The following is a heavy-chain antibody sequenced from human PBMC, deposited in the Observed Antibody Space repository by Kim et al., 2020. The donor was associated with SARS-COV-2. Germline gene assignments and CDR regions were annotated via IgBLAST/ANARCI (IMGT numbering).Heavy chain of an antibody. CDR2: IDPSDSYT. CDR3: ARRRQWQNCSSTSCMGGSFDY. J-gene: IGHJ4*02. CDR1: GYSFTSYW. D-gene: IGHD2-2*01. Sequence: GESLKISCKGSGYSFTSYWISWVRQMPGKGLEWMGRIDPSDSYTNYSPSFQGHVTISADKSISTAYLQWSSLKASDTAMYYCARRRQWQNCSSTSCMGGSFDYWGQGTLVTVSS. V-gene: IGHV5-10-1*01.